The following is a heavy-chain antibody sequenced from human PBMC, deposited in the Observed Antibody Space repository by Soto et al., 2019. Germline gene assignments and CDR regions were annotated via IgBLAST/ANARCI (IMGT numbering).Heavy chain of an antibody. CDR2: ISSSSSYI. V-gene: IGHV3-21*01. J-gene: IGHJ4*02. Sequence: EVQLVESGGGLVKPGGSLRLSCAASGFTFSSYSMNWVRQASGKGLEWVSSISSSSSYIYYADSVKGRFTISRDNAKNSLYLQMNSLRAEDTAVYYCARDQCSSTSCYSFWGQGTLVTVSS. D-gene: IGHD2-2*01. CDR1: GFTFSSYS. CDR3: ARDQCSSTSCYSF.